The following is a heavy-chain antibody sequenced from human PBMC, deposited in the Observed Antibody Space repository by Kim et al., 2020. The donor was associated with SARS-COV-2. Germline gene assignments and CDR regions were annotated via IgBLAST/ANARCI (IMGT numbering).Heavy chain of an antibody. D-gene: IGHD1-26*01. Sequence: GGSLRLSCAASGFTFSSYAMSWVRQAPGKGLEWVSAISGSGGSTYYADSVKGRFTISRDNSKNTLYLQMNSLRAEDTAVYYCAKDPTYSGSYLGWFDPWGQGTLVTVSS. CDR1: GFTFSSYA. J-gene: IGHJ5*02. V-gene: IGHV3-23*01. CDR2: ISGSGGST. CDR3: AKDPTYSGSYLGWFDP.